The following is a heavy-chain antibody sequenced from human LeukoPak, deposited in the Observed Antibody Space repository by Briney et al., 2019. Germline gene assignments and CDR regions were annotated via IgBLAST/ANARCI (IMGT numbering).Heavy chain of an antibody. CDR3: ARGGGEYQLPVDY. V-gene: IGHV1-2*02. J-gene: IGHJ4*02. CDR1: GYIFTNYG. CDR2: INPNSGGT. D-gene: IGHD2-2*01. Sequence: ASVKVSCKASGYIFTNYGISWVRQAPGQGLEWMGWINPNSGGTNYAQKFQGRVTMTRDTSISTAYMELSRLRSDDTAVYYCARGGGEYQLPVDYWGQGTLVTVSS.